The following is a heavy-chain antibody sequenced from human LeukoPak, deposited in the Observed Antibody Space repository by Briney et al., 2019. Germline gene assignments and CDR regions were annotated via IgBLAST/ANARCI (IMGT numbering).Heavy chain of an antibody. CDR3: ARDRGLFDY. CDR1: GYTFTGYY. J-gene: IGHJ4*02. CDR2: INPNGGGT. Sequence: ASVRVSCKASGYTFTGYYIHWVGQAPGQGLAWMGWINPNGGGTDCAQKFQGRVTMTRDTSISTAYMELSSLRSDDTAMFYCARDRGLFDYWGQGTLVTVSS. V-gene: IGHV1-2*02.